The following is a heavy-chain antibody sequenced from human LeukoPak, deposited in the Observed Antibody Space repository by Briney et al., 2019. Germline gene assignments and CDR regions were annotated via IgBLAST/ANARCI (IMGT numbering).Heavy chain of an antibody. Sequence: GGSLRLSCVASGFTFGSYAMSWVRQAPGKGLEWVSSITSGGHIYYPDSLKGRFTISRDNAKNSLYLQMNSLRAEDTAIYYCAREAEYYYDSSGYFLSDYWGQGTLVTVSS. CDR2: ITSGGHI. D-gene: IGHD3-22*01. CDR3: AREAEYYYDSSGYFLSDY. V-gene: IGHV3-21*01. CDR1: GFTFGSYA. J-gene: IGHJ4*02.